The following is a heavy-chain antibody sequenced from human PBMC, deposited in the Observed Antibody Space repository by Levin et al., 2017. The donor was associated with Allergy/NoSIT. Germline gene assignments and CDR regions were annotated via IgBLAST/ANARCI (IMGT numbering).Heavy chain of an antibody. Sequence: PGGSLRLSCAASGFTFSSYAMHWVRQAPGKGLEWVAVISYDGSNKYYADSVKGRFTISRDNSKNTLYLQMNSLRAEDTAVYYCARDISYGSFDYWGQGTLVTVSS. D-gene: IGHD5-18*01. J-gene: IGHJ4*02. CDR1: GFTFSSYA. CDR3: ARDISYGSFDY. V-gene: IGHV3-30-3*01. CDR2: ISYDGSNK.